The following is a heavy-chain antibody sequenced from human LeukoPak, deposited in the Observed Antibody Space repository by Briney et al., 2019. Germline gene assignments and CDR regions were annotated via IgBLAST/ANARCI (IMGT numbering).Heavy chain of an antibody. CDR1: GFTFSSYG. Sequence: GRSLRLSCAASGFTFSSYGMHWVRQAPGKGLEWVAVISYDGSNKYYADSVKGRFTISRDNAKNSLYLQMNSLRAEDTAVYYCARDVGGSSGFHPHFDYWGQGTLVTVSS. D-gene: IGHD6-19*01. CDR2: ISYDGSNK. J-gene: IGHJ4*02. V-gene: IGHV3-30*03. CDR3: ARDVGGSSGFHPHFDY.